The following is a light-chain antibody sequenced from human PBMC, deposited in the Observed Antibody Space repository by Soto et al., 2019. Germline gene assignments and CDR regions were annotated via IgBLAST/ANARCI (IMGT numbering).Light chain of an antibody. Sequence: EIVLTQSPGTLSVSPGDRVTLSCRASQSISINLAWYQHKPGQAPRLLIHAGSTRATGIPARISGSGSGTEFTLTISSLQSEDFAVYYCQQYGSTPRTFGQGTKLEIK. V-gene: IGKV3D-15*01. CDR2: AGS. CDR3: QQYGSTPRT. J-gene: IGKJ2*01. CDR1: QSISIN.